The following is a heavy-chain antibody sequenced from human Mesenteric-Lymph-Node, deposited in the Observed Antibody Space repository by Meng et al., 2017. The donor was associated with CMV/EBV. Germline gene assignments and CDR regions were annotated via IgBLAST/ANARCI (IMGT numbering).Heavy chain of an antibody. CDR3: ARPHYYGSGSSPWFDP. D-gene: IGHD3-10*01. V-gene: IGHV4-39*01. J-gene: IGHJ5*02. Sequence: QLQLQESGPGLVKPSETLSLTCTVSGGSISSSSYYWGWIRQPPGKGLEWIGSIYYSGSTYYNPSLKSRVTISVDTSKNQFPLKLSFVTAADTAVYYRARPHYYGSGSSPWFDPWGQGTLVTVSS. CDR2: IYYSGST. CDR1: GGSISSSSYY.